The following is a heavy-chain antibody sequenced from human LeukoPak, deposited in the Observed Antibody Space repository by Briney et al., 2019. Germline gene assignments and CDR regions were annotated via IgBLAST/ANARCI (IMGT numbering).Heavy chain of an antibody. CDR2: IYYSGST. CDR3: AREHCSGGSCYSIYYYYYMDV. Sequence: SSETLSLTRTVSGGSINSGSYYWSWIRQPPGKGLEWIGYIYYSGSTNYNPSLKSRVTISVDTSKNQFSLKLSSVTAADTAVYYCAREHCSGGSCYSIYYYYYMDVWGKGTTVTVSS. CDR1: GGSINSGSYY. V-gene: IGHV4-61*01. D-gene: IGHD2-15*01. J-gene: IGHJ6*03.